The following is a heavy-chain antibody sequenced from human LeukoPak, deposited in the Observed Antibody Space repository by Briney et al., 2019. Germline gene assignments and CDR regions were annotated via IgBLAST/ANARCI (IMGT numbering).Heavy chain of an antibody. CDR3: ARRRDYVWGSYRYAFDI. Sequence: SETLSLTCTVSGGSISSYYWSWIRQPAGKGLEWIGRIYTSGSTNYNPSLKSRVTMSVDTSKNQFSLKLSSVTAAGTAVYYCARRRDYVWGSYRYAFDIWGQGTMVTVSS. J-gene: IGHJ3*02. V-gene: IGHV4-4*07. CDR2: IYTSGST. CDR1: GGSISSYY. D-gene: IGHD3-16*02.